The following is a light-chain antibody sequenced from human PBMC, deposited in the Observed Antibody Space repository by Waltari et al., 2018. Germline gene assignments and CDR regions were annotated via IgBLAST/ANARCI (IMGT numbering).Light chain of an antibody. J-gene: IGLJ2*01. CDR3: SSYTSSSTLV. CDR1: SSDVGXYNY. V-gene: IGLV2-14*01. Sequence: QSALTQPASVSGSPGQSITISCTGTSSDVGXYNYVSWYQQHPGKAPKLMIYDVSKRPSGVXNRFSGSKSGNTASLTISGLQAEDEAXYYCSSYTSSSTLVFGGXTKLTVL. CDR2: DVS.